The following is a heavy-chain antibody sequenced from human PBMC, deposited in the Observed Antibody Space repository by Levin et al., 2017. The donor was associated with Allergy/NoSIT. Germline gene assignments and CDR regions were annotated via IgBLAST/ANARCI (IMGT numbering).Heavy chain of an antibody. CDR2: ISYDGSNK. CDR3: SLGGSGYNWFDP. J-gene: IGHJ5*02. V-gene: IGHV3-30-3*01. Sequence: GGSLRLSCAASGFTFSSYAMHWVRQAPGKGLEWVAVISYDGSNKYYADSVKGRFTISRDNSKNTLYLQMNSLRAEDTAVYYCSLGGSGYNWFDPWGQGTLVTVSS. CDR1: GFTFSSYA. D-gene: IGHD3-10*01.